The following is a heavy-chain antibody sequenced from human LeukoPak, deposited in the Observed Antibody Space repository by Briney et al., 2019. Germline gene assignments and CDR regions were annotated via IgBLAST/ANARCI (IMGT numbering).Heavy chain of an antibody. D-gene: IGHD6-25*01. CDR3: ARDDSGPQAFDL. Sequence: PGGSLRLSCAASGFTFSTYAMSWVRQAPKKGLEWVSGIDGTGGSTQYADSVKGRFTISRDNAKNTLYLQMNSLRAEDTAMYYCARDDSGPQAFDLWGQGTMVTVSS. V-gene: IGHV3-23*01. CDR1: GFTFSTYA. CDR2: IDGTGGST. J-gene: IGHJ3*01.